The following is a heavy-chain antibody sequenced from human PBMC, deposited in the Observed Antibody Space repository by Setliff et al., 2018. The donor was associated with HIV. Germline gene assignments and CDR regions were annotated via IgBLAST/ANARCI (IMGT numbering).Heavy chain of an antibody. V-gene: IGHV3-21*05. D-gene: IGHD1-1*01. CDR1: GFSFSSYS. CDR3: ANRLRGYNKWYYFDY. CDR2: ISTGDT. Sequence: GGSLRLSCAASGFSFSSYSMTWVRQAPGKGLEWVSYISTGDTYYADSVKGRFTISRDNSKNTLSLQMNSLGAEDTAVYYCANRLRGYNKWYYFDYWGQGTLVTVSS. J-gene: IGHJ4*02.